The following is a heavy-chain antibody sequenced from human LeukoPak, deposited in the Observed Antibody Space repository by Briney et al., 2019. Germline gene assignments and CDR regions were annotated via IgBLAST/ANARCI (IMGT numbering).Heavy chain of an antibody. Sequence: GGSRRLSCAASGFTLSSYAMSWVRPPAGRWVEWVSAISGRGGRTCHADSVKRRFNRSRDHAKNTLYLQMNSLRAEDMAVYYCAKKYRTGWYRSIDYWGQGTLVTVS. CDR2: ISGRGGRT. CDR1: GFTLSSYA. CDR3: AKKYRTGWYRSIDY. V-gene: IGHV3-23*01. J-gene: IGHJ4*02. D-gene: IGHD6-19*01.